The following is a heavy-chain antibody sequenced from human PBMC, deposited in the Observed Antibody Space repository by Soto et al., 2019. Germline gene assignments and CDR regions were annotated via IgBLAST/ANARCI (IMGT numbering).Heavy chain of an antibody. Sequence: PGGSLGLSCAASGFTLSSYAMNWVRQAPGKGLEWVSSISSSSSYIYYADSVKGRFTISRDNAKNSLYLQMNSLRAEDTAVYYCARDGPAYYYDSSPVDYWGQGTLVTVSS. CDR2: ISSSSSYI. CDR1: GFTLSSYA. D-gene: IGHD3-22*01. J-gene: IGHJ4*02. V-gene: IGHV3-21*01. CDR3: ARDGPAYYYDSSPVDY.